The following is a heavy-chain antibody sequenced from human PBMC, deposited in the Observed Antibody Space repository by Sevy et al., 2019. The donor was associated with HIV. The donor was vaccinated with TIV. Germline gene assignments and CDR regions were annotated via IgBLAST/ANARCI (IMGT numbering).Heavy chain of an antibody. CDR3: ARDTGRNY. V-gene: IGHV4-4*07. D-gene: IGHD1-26*01. J-gene: IGHJ4*02. CDR1: GASITTYY. Sequence: SETLSLTYTVSGASITTYYWGWFRQPAGKGLEWIGRMHSDGNTNYNPSIQGRDTMSFDTSKNQFSLTLDFVTAADAAVYYCARDTGRNYWGQGILVTVSS. CDR2: MHSDGNT.